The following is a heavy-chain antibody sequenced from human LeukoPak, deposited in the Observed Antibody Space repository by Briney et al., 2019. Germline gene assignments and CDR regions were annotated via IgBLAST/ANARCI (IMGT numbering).Heavy chain of an antibody. D-gene: IGHD6-19*01. J-gene: IGHJ3*02. CDR2: ISGSGGST. V-gene: IGHV3-23*01. CDR1: GFTFSSYG. Sequence: GGTLRLSCAASGFTFSSYGMSWVRQAPGKGLGWVSAISGSGGSTYHADSVKGRFTISRDNSKNTLYLQMNSLRAEDTAVYYCAKSYSGWYLAFDMWGQGTMVTVSS. CDR3: AKSYSGWYLAFDM.